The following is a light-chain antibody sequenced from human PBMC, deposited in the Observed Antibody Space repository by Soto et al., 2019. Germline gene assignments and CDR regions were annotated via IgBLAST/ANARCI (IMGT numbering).Light chain of an antibody. CDR2: GAS. J-gene: IGKJ2*01. V-gene: IGKV3-20*01. CDR3: LLYFSPDRYT. Sequence: EIVLTQNPGTLSLSPGERATLSCRASLSVTSSPLDWYLQKPRQAPRLLIYGASTRATGIPDRFGGSGSDTDFSLTIRRLDPEDFAMYYCLLYFSPDRYTFGPGTKVQIK. CDR1: LSVTSSP.